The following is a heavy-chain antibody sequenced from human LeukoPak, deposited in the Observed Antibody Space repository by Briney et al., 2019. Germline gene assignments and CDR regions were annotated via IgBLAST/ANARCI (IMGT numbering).Heavy chain of an antibody. CDR3: APGVVAAASFDY. CDR1: GYTFSTYY. J-gene: IGHJ4*02. Sequence: ATVKVSCKASGYTFSTYYLHWVRQAPGQGLEWLGRLNPDNGDTNYAQKFQGRVTMTRDTSISTAYMELSRLRSDDTAVYYCAPGVVAAASFDYWGQGTLVTVSS. CDR2: LNPDNGDT. V-gene: IGHV1-2*06. D-gene: IGHD2-15*01.